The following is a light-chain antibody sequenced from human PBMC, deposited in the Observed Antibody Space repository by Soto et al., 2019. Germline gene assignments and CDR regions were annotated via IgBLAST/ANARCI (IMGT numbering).Light chain of an antibody. Sequence: IVLTQSPGTLSLSPGERATPSCRASQSVSNNYLAWYQQKPGQAPRLLIYGASNRATGIPDRFSGSGSGTDFTLTISRLEPEDFAVYYCQQYGSSGTFGQGTKWIS. J-gene: IGKJ1*01. V-gene: IGKV3-20*01. CDR2: GAS. CDR1: QSVSNNY. CDR3: QQYGSSGT.